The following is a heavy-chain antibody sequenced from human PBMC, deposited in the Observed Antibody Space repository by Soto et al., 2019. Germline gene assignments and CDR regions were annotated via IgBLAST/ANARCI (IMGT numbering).Heavy chain of an antibody. CDR1: GFTFSSYG. J-gene: IGHJ6*02. V-gene: IGHV3-30*18. CDR2: ISYDGSNK. Sequence: GGSLRLSCAASGFTFSSYGMHWVRQAPGKGLEWVAVISYDGSNKYYADSVKGRFTISRDNSKNTLYLQMNSLRAEDTAVYYCAKEYDYYDSMHYYGMDVWGQGTTVTVSS. D-gene: IGHD3-22*01. CDR3: AKEYDYYDSMHYYGMDV.